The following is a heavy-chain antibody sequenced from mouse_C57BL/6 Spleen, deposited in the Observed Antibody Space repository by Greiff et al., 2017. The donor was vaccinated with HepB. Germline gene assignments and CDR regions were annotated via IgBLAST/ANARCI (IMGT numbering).Heavy chain of an antibody. Sequence: EVQLQQSGAELVKPGASVKLSCTASGFNIKDYYMHWVKQRTEQGLEWIGRIDPEDGETKYAPKFQGKATITADTSSNTAYLQLSSLTSEDSAVYYCARSPLCVTTVVAPYFDVWGTGTTVTVSS. D-gene: IGHD1-1*01. J-gene: IGHJ1*03. CDR1: GFNIKDYY. V-gene: IGHV14-2*01. CDR2: IDPEDGET. CDR3: ARSPLCVTTVVAPYFDV.